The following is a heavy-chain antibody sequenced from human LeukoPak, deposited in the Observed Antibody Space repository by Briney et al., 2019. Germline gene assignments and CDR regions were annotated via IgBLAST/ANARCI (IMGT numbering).Heavy chain of an antibody. V-gene: IGHV3-48*04. CDR3: ARDAMDRPYGFYLDV. Sequence: GGSLRLSCAASGFTFSSYAMSWVRQAPGKGLEWVSYISSRGSTIYYADSVKGRFTISRDNAKNLLYLQMNSLRAEDTAVYYCARDAMDRPYGFYLDVWGKGPTVTISS. J-gene: IGHJ6*03. CDR2: ISSRGSTI. D-gene: IGHD2-2*01. CDR1: GFTFSSYA.